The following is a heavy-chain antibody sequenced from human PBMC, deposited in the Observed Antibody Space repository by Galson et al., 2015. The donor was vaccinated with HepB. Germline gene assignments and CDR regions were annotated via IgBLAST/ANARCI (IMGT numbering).Heavy chain of an antibody. CDR1: GGSISNTLYY. CDR2: IHYTGAA. J-gene: IGHJ4*02. CDR3: ARHVDDVSAYPRFRGGF. D-gene: IGHD3-16*01. Sequence: LSLTCNVSGGSISNTLYYWGWVRQPPGKGLEWIGNIHYTGAAYYNPSLKSRTTISVDTSRNHFSLKLRSVTAADTATYYCARHVDDVSAYPRFRGGFWGQGTLVTVSS. V-gene: IGHV4-39*01.